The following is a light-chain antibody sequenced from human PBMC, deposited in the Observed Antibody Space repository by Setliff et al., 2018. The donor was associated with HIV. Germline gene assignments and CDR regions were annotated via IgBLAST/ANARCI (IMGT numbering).Light chain of an antibody. J-gene: IGLJ1*01. Sequence: QSVLTQPPSVSEAPGQRVTISCSGSNSNIGNNPVNWYQQLPGKAPKLLIYYNDLVPSGISDRFSGSKSGTSASLAISGLQSEDEADFYCAAWDDSLSGYVFGTGTKV. V-gene: IGLV1-36*01. CDR2: YND. CDR3: AAWDDSLSGYV. CDR1: NSNIGNNP.